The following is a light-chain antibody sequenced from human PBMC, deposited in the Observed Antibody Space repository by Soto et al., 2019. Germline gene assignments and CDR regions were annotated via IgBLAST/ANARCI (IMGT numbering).Light chain of an antibody. V-gene: IGKV1-9*01. J-gene: IGKJ3*01. CDR2: AAS. Sequence: DIQLTQSPSFLSASVGDRVTITCRASQGISSYLAWYQQKPGKAPKLLIYAASTLQSGVPSSFSGSGSGTEFTLTISSLQPEDFATYYCQQRNSYPLTFGPGTKVDIK. CDR1: QGISSY. CDR3: QQRNSYPLT.